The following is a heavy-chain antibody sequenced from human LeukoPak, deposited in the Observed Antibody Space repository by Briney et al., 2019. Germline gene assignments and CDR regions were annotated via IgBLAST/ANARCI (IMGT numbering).Heavy chain of an antibody. V-gene: IGHV3-48*03. J-gene: IGHJ4*02. D-gene: IGHD2-2*01. CDR2: ISSSGSTI. Sequence: GGSLRLSCAASGFTFSSYEMNWVRQAPGKGLEWISYISSSGSTIYYADSVKGRFTISRDNGKNSLHLQMNSLRAEDTAVYYCARDGVAPGIYFDYWGQGTLVTVSS. CDR1: GFTFSSYE. CDR3: ARDGVAPGIYFDY.